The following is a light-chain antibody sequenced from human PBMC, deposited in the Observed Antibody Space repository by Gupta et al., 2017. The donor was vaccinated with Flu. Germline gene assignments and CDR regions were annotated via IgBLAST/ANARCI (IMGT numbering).Light chain of an antibody. CDR1: TSNVGSNA. J-gene: IGLJ1*01. CDR3: AAWDDSLNGHYV. CDR2: SSN. V-gene: IGLV1-44*01. Sequence: QSVPAQPPPASGAPGQRVTITCSGSTSNVGSNAVNWYQQVPGTSPKLLIYSSNQRPSGVPDRFAGSKSGTSASLAIRGLQSEDEADYYCAAWDDSLNGHYVFGTGTKVTVL.